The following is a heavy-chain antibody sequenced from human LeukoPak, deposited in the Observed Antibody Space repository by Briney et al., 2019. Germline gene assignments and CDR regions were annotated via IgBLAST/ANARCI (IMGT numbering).Heavy chain of an antibody. Sequence: GASVKVSCKTSGYTFTSCAVHWVRQAPGQRLEWMGWIHAASGNTKYSQKLQGRVTIARDTSACTIYMELSSLRFEDTAVYFCTIGLAGDWDAFDIWGLGTMVTVSS. CDR1: GYTFTSCA. V-gene: IGHV1-3*01. CDR2: IHAASGNT. J-gene: IGHJ3*02. CDR3: TIGLAGDWDAFDI. D-gene: IGHD6-19*01.